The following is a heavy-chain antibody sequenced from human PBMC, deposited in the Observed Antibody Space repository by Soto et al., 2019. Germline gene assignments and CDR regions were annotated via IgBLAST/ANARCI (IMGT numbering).Heavy chain of an antibody. J-gene: IGHJ6*02. CDR2: IIPIFGTA. CDR1: GGTFSSYA. D-gene: IGHD6-13*01. V-gene: IGHV1-69*12. Sequence: QVQLVQSGAEVKKPGSSVKVSCKASGGTFSSYAISWVRQAPGQALEWMGGIIPIFGTANYAQKFQGRVTITADESTSTAYMELSSLRSEDTAVYYCARDGPDSSSWYDYYYGMDVWGQGTTVTVSS. CDR3: ARDGPDSSSWYDYYYGMDV.